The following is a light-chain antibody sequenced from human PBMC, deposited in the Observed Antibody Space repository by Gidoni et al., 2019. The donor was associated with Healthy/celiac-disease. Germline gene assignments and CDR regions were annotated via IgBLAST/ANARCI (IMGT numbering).Light chain of an antibody. J-gene: IGKJ1*01. CDR1: QIVSSSY. CDR2: GAS. Sequence: EIVLTHSPGTLSLSPGERATLSCRASQIVSSSYLSWYPQKPGQAPRLLIYGASSRATGIPDRFSGSVSGTDFTLTISRLEPEDFAVYYCQQYGSSPTWTFGQGTKVEIK. V-gene: IGKV3-20*01. CDR3: QQYGSSPTWT.